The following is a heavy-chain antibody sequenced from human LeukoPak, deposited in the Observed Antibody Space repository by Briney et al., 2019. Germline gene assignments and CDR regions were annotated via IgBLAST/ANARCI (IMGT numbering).Heavy chain of an antibody. J-gene: IGHJ3*02. CDR1: GYSFTNYW. CDR2: IYPGDSDT. Sequence: PGESLKISCKGSGYSFTNYWIGWVRQVPGKGLEWMGIIYPGDSDTRYSPSFQGQVTISADKSISTAYLQWSSLKASDTAMYYCARLATYDSSGYYKAAHAFDIWGQGTMVTVSS. CDR3: ARLATYDSSGYYKAAHAFDI. D-gene: IGHD3-22*01. V-gene: IGHV5-51*01.